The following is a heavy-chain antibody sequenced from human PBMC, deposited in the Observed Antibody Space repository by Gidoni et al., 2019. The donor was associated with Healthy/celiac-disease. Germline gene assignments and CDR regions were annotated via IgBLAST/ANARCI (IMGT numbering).Heavy chain of an antibody. V-gene: IGHV3-33*01. CDR3: ARVADFLYDYYGMDV. CDR2: IWYDGSNK. Sequence: QVQLVESGGGVVKPGRSLRLSCAASGFTFSSYGMHWVRQAPGKGLEWVAVIWYDGSNKYYADSVKGRFTISRDNSKNTLYLQMNSLRAEDTAVYYCARVADFLYDYYGMDVWGQGTTVTVSS. CDR1: GFTFSSYG. J-gene: IGHJ6*02. D-gene: IGHD2-21*01.